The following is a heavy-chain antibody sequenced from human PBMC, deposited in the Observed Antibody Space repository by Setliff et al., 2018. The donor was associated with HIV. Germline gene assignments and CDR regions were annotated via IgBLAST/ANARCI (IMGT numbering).Heavy chain of an antibody. D-gene: IGHD1-7*01. J-gene: IGHJ6*03. Sequence: SDTLSLTCTVSGGSISSGGYYWSWIRQHPGKGLEWIGYIHYSGSTYFNPSLKSRVTISLDASKNQFSLKVSSMTAADTAVYYCARNSKNWNYPVEYYDYYMDVWGTGTTVTVSS. CDR1: GGSISSGGYY. V-gene: IGHV4-31*03. CDR3: ARNSKNWNYPVEYYDYYMDV. CDR2: IHYSGST.